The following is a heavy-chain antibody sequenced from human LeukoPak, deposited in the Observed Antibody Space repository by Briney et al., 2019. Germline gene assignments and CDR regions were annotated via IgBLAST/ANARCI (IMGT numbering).Heavy chain of an antibody. CDR2: IHSDGDT. D-gene: IGHD5-24*01. Sequence: QSGGSLRLSCVVSGFTFSGNHMNWVRQAPGKGLEWVSVIHSDGDTYYADSVKGRFTISRDSSRNTLSLQMNGLKPEDTAVYYCARDPRDGYGHFDYWGRGTLVTVSS. V-gene: IGHV3-66*02. CDR1: GFTFSGNH. J-gene: IGHJ4*02. CDR3: ARDPRDGYGHFDY.